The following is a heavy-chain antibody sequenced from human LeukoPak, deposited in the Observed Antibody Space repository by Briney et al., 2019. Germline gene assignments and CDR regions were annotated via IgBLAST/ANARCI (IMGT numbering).Heavy chain of an antibody. CDR1: GFTFSSYS. CDR3: ARRDSSGKLWNYFDY. Sequence: GGSLRLSCAASGFTFSSYSMNWVRQAPGKGLEWVSYISSSSSTIYYADSVKGRFTISRDNAKNSLYLQMNSLRAEDTAVYYCARRDSSGKLWNYFDYWGQGTLVTVSS. D-gene: IGHD3-22*01. V-gene: IGHV3-48*01. J-gene: IGHJ4*02. CDR2: ISSSSSTI.